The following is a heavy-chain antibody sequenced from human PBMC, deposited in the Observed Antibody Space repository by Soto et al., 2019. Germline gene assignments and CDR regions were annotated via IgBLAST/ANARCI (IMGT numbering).Heavy chain of an antibody. D-gene: IGHD5-18*01. CDR2: IWYDGSNK. Sequence: QVQLVESGGGVVQPGRSLRLSCAASGFTFSSYGMHWVRQAPGKGLEWVAVIWYDGSNKYYADSVKGRFTISRDNSKNTLYLQMNSLRAEDTAVYYCARDSIQLWMLVGLDVWGQGTTVTVSS. CDR1: GFTFSSYG. V-gene: IGHV3-33*01. J-gene: IGHJ6*02. CDR3: ARDSIQLWMLVGLDV.